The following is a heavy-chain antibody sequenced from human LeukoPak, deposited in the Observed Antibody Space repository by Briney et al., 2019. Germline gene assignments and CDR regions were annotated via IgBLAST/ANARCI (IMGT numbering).Heavy chain of an antibody. J-gene: IGHJ4*02. CDR3: ARDYYGSGSYDY. V-gene: IGHV3-21*01. CDR1: GFTFSSYS. Sequence: PGGSLRLSCAASGFTFSSYSMNWVRQAPGKGLEWVSSISSSSSYIYYADSVKGRFTISRDNAKNSLYLQINSLRAEDTAVYYWARDYYGSGSYDYWGQGTLVTVSS. CDR2: ISSSSSYI. D-gene: IGHD3-10*01.